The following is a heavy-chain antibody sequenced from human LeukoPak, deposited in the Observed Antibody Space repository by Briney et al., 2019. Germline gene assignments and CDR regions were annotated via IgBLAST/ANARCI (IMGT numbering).Heavy chain of an antibody. J-gene: IGHJ5*02. CDR3: ARARGVIAPDWFDP. Sequence: SETLSLTCTVSGGSISSYYWSWIRQPPGKGLEWIGYIYYSGSTNYNPSLKSRVTISVDTSKSQFSLKLSSVTAADTAVYYCARARGVIAPDWFDPWGQGTLVTVSS. D-gene: IGHD3-10*01. CDR1: GGSISSYY. V-gene: IGHV4-59*01. CDR2: IYYSGST.